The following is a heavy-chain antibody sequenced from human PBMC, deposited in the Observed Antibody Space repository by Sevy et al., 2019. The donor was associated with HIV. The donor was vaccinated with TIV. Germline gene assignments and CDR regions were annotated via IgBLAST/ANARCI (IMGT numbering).Heavy chain of an antibody. CDR3: VREAYCGGDCPMYFDY. CDR2: ISVYNGHT. V-gene: IGHV1-18*03. D-gene: IGHD2-21*02. Sequence: ASVKVSCKTSGYSFSNYGITWVRQAPGLGLEWMGWISVYNGHTNYAQKFQGRVTMTTDTSTSTVYMDLRSLRSDDMAVYYCVREAYCGGDCPMYFDYWGQGTLVTVSS. CDR1: GYSFSNYG. J-gene: IGHJ4*02.